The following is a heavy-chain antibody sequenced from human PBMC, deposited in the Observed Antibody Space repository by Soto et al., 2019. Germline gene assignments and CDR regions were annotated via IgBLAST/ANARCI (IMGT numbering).Heavy chain of an antibody. CDR1: GYTFTTYD. CDR3: ARRKERSGPHYFDY. D-gene: IGHD6-25*01. V-gene: IGHV1-8*01. CDR2: MNPYSGNT. J-gene: IGHJ4*02. Sequence: ASVKVSCKASGYTFTTYDISWVRQATGQGLEWMGWMNPYSGNTGSAQKFQGRVTVTRNTSISTVYMELSGLRPDDTAVYYCARRKERSGPHYFDYWGQGSQVTVSS.